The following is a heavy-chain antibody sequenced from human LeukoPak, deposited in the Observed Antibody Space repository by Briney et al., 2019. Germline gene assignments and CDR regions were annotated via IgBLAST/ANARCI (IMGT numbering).Heavy chain of an antibody. CDR3: AKDLSVIVVVTALDY. Sequence: PGGSLRLSCAASGFTFRSHAMHWVRQAPGKGLEWVAFTSWDGNKKSYADSVKGRFTISRDNSKNTLYLQMNSLRAEDTAVYYCAKDLSVIVVVTALDYWGQGTLVTVSS. CDR1: GFTFRSHA. CDR2: TSWDGNKK. J-gene: IGHJ4*02. V-gene: IGHV3-30-3*01. D-gene: IGHD2-21*02.